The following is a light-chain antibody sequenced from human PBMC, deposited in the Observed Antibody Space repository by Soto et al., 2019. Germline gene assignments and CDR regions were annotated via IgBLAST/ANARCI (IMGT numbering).Light chain of an antibody. CDR2: DNN. V-gene: IGLV1-51*01. CDR3: GTWDSSLSAVV. CDR1: ISNMGNIY. J-gene: IGLJ2*01. Sequence: QSVLTQPPSVSAAPGQKVTISCSGSISNMGNIYVSWYQHLPGTAPKLLISDNNERPSGIPDRFSGSKSVTSATLGITGLQTGDEAYYFGGTWDSSLSAVVFGGGTQLTGL.